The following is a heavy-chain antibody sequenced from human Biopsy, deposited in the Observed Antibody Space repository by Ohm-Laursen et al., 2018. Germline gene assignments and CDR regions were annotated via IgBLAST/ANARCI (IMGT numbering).Heavy chain of an antibody. CDR3: ARGYSRRVSIFEASIYWFDT. J-gene: IGHJ5*02. D-gene: IGHD6-6*01. CDR2: MIPSSGNT. Sequence: SVKVSCKASGYSFTTFDVNWVRLARGQGLDWMGWMIPSSGNTGYAQRFQGRVTLNMNTSISTAYMELSGLRSEDTAVYFCARGYSRRVSIFEASIYWFDTWGQGTLVTVSS. V-gene: IGHV1-8*01. CDR1: GYSFTTFD.